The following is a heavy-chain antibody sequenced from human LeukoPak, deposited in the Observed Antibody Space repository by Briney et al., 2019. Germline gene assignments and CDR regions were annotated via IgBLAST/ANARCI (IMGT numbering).Heavy chain of an antibody. D-gene: IGHD1-1*01. CDR2: INHSGST. V-gene: IGHV4-34*01. J-gene: IGHJ5*02. Sequence: SETLSLTCAVYGGSFSGYYWSWIRQPPGKGLEWSGEINHSGSTNYNPSLKSRVTISVDTSKNQFSLKLSSVTAADTAVYYCAIGMGTTGTRYNWFDPWGQGTLVTVSS. CDR3: AIGMGTTGTRYNWFDP. CDR1: GGSFSGYY.